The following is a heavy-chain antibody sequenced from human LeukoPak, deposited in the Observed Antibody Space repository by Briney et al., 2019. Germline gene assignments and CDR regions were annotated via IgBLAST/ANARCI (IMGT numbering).Heavy chain of an antibody. CDR2: IYYSGST. CDR3: ARQFGGADYYYYMDV. Sequence: SETLSLTCTVSGGSISSSSYYWGWIRQPPGKGLEWIGSIYYSGSTYYNPSLKSRVTISVDTSKNQFSLKLSSVTAADTAVYYCARQFGGADYYYYMDVWGKGTTVTVSS. J-gene: IGHJ6*03. V-gene: IGHV4-39*07. CDR1: GGSISSSSYY. D-gene: IGHD3-10*01.